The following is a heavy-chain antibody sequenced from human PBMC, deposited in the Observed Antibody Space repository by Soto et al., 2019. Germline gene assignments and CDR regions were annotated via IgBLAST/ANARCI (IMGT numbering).Heavy chain of an antibody. CDR2: IYYSGST. V-gene: IGHV4-31*03. Sequence: SETLSLTCTVSGGSISSGGYYWSWIRQHPGKGLEWIGYIYYSGSTYYNPSLKSRVTISVDTSKNQFSLKLSSVTAADTAVYYCGRGADSRFCSGGSCYFIGFYYYYYYMDVWAKGHTVPVSS. D-gene: IGHD2-15*01. CDR3: GRGADSRFCSGGSCYFIGFYYYYYYMDV. CDR1: GGSISSGGYY. J-gene: IGHJ6*03.